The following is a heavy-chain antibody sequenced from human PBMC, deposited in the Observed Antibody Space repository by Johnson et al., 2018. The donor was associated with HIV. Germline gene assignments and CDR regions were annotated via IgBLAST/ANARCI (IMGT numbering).Heavy chain of an antibody. J-gene: IGHJ3*02. D-gene: IGHD6-13*01. CDR1: GFTFSSYA. V-gene: IGHV3-30*14. Sequence: VQLVESGGGVVQPGRSLRLSCAASGFTFSSYAMHWVRQAPGKGLEWVAVISYDGSNKYYADSVKGRFTISRDNSKNTLYLQMNSLRAEDTAVYYCARAGSSPAANDAFDIWGQGTMVTVSS. CDR3: ARAGSSPAANDAFDI. CDR2: ISYDGSNK.